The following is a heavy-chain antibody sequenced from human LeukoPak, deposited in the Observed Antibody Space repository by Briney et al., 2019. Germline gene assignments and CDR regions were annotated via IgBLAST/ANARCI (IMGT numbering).Heavy chain of an antibody. V-gene: IGHV4-59*08. D-gene: IGHD2/OR15-2a*01. CDR2: IFYSGGST. CDR1: GGSIIGHW. CDR3: ARRNTADASIDF. J-gene: IGHJ4*02. Sequence: KPSEILSLTCTVSGGSIIGHWWSWIRQPPGKGLEWIGDIFYSGGSTNYNPSLKSRLTMSLDTSKNQFSLKLTSVTAADTAMYYCARRNTADASIDFWGQGTLVTASS.